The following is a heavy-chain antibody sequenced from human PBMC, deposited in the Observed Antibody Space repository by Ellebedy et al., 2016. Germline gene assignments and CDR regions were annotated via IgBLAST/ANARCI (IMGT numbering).Heavy chain of an antibody. Sequence: SETLSLXXTVSGGSITSYYWSWIRQPPGKGLEWIGEINHSGSTNYNPSLKSRVTISVDTSKNQFSLKLSSVTAADTAVYYCARGERWGAGTYWGQGTLVTVSS. CDR3: ARGERWGAGTY. V-gene: IGHV4-34*01. D-gene: IGHD6-19*01. J-gene: IGHJ4*02. CDR2: INHSGST. CDR1: GGSITSYY.